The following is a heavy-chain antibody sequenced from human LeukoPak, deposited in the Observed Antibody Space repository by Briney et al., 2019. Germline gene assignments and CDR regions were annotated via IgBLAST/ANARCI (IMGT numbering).Heavy chain of an antibody. V-gene: IGHV3-23*01. J-gene: IGHJ6*02. Sequence: PGGSLRLSCAASGFTFNSYAMSWVRQAPGKGLEWVSAISLSGGSTYYADSVRGRFTISRDNSKNTLYLQMNSLRAEDTAVYYCAKAVFHPSTYYYGMDVWGQGTTVTVSS. CDR2: ISLSGGST. CDR1: GFTFNSYA. CDR3: AKAVFHPSTYYYGMDV. D-gene: IGHD3-16*01.